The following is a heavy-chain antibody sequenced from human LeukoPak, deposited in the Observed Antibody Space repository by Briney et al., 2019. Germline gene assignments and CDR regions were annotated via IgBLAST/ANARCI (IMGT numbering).Heavy chain of an antibody. CDR2: ISSSSSYI. V-gene: IGHV3-21*01. D-gene: IGHD1-26*01. CDR1: GFTFSSYS. Sequence: GGSLRLSCAASGFTFSSYSMNWVRQAPGKGLEWVSSISSSSSYIYYADSVKGRFTISRDNAKNSLYLQMNSLRAEDTAVYYCALTTSPVGATHFDYWGQGTLVTVSS. J-gene: IGHJ4*02. CDR3: ALTTSPVGATHFDY.